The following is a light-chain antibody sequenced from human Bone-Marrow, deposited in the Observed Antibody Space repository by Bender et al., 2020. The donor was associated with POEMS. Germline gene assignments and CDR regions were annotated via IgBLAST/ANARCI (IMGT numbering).Light chain of an antibody. CDR3: CSFVTSGTSWV. CDR2: EVS. Sequence: QSALTQPASVSGSPGQSITISCIGTSSDVGGYNYVSWYQQHPGKAPKVMIYEVSNRPSGVSSRFSGSRSGNTASLTISGLQAEDEADYYCCSFVTSGTSWVFGGVTKLTVL. CDR1: SSDVGGYNY. J-gene: IGLJ3*02. V-gene: IGLV2-14*01.